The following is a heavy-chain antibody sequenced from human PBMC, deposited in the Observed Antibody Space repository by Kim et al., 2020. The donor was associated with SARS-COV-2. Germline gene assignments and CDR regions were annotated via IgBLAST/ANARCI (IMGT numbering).Heavy chain of an antibody. Sequence: DSGKGRFTISRDNSKNTLYLQMNSLRAEDTAVYYCARVRVVVTADDAFDIWGQGTMVTVSS. CDR3: ARVRVVVTADDAFDI. J-gene: IGHJ3*02. D-gene: IGHD2-21*02. V-gene: IGHV3-30*01.